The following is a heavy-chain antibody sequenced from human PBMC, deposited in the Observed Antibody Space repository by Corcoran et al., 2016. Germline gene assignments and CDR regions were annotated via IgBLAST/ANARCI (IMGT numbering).Heavy chain of an antibody. D-gene: IGHD6-13*01. CDR1: GYTFSSYN. J-gene: IGHJ4*02. V-gene: IGHV1-46*01. CDR2: INPSGGSA. Sequence: QVPLVQSGAEVYKPGASVKVSCQASGYTFSSYNMQWVRQAPGPGREWMGIINPSGGSATYAQKFQGRVTMTRDTSTSTVYMELSSLRLEDTAVYYWATDSRSWSVDNWGRGTLVTVSS. CDR3: ATDSRSWSVDN.